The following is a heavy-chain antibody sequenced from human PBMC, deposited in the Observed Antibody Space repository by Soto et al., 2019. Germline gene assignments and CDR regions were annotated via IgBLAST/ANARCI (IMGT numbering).Heavy chain of an antibody. J-gene: IGHJ6*02. CDR1: GGTFSSYA. V-gene: IGHV1-69*01. D-gene: IGHD2-2*01. CDR2: IIPISGTA. CDR3: ARSQGSSTSLEIYYYGDYGRDV. Sequence: QVQLVQSGAEVKKPGSSVKVSCKASGGTFSSYAISWVRQAPGQGLEWMGGIIPISGTANYAQKFQGRVTITADESTSTVYMALSSLRSEDTAVYFCARSQGSSTSLEIYYYGDYGRDVWGQGTTVTVSS.